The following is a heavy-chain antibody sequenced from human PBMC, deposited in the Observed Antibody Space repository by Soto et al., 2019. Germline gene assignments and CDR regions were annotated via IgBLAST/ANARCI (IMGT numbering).Heavy chain of an antibody. D-gene: IGHD2-15*01. CDR3: ATVSRCSGITCKQAIDY. Sequence: LRLSCAASGFTFSNAWMYWVRQAPGKGLEWVGRIKSKTDGETTDFAAPVKGRFTISRDDSKNTLFLQMNSLKTEDTAVYYCATVSRCSGITCKQAIDYWGQGTLVTVSS. V-gene: IGHV3-15*01. CDR2: IKSKTDGETT. CDR1: GFTFSNAW. J-gene: IGHJ4*02.